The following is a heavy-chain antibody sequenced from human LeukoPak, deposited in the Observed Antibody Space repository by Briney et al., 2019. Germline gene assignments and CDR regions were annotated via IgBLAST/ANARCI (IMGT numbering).Heavy chain of an antibody. CDR3: ASTSTVEMATIYYFDY. J-gene: IGHJ4*02. Sequence: SDTLSLTCTVSGGSISSYYWSWIRQPPGKGLEWIGYIYYSGSTNYNPSLKSRVTISVDTSKNQFSLKLSSVTAADTAVYYCASTSTVEMATIYYFDYWGQGTLVT. V-gene: IGHV4-59*08. CDR1: GGSISSYY. D-gene: IGHD5-24*01. CDR2: IYYSGST.